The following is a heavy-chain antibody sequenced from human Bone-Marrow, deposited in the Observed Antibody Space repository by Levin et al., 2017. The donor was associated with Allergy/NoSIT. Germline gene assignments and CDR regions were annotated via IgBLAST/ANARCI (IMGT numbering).Heavy chain of an antibody. J-gene: IGHJ4*02. V-gene: IGHV1-2*06. D-gene: IGHD2/OR15-2a*01. CDR1: GYTFTGNY. CDR2: INPDSGGT. CDR3: ASLTYCTSTTCIKGDY. Sequence: GASVKVSCKTSGYTFTGNYMHWVRQAPGQGLEWMGRINPDSGGTNYAQKFQGRVTMTRDTSINTAYMELRRLTSDDTAIYYCASLTYCTSTTCIKGDYWGQGTLVTVSS.